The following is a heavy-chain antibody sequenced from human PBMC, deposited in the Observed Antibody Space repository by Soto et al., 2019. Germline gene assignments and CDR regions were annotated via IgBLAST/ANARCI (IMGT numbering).Heavy chain of an antibody. CDR1: GFTFSSYG. CDR3: ARDHRVYGGNPLHFDY. V-gene: IGHV3-33*01. J-gene: IGHJ4*02. D-gene: IGHD2-15*01. Sequence: QVQLVESGGGVVQPGRSLRLSCAASGFTFSSYGMHWVRQAPGKGLEWVAVIWYDGSNKYYADSVKGRFTISRDNSKNTLYLQTNSLRAEDTAVYYCARDHRVYGGNPLHFDYWGQGTLVTVSS. CDR2: IWYDGSNK.